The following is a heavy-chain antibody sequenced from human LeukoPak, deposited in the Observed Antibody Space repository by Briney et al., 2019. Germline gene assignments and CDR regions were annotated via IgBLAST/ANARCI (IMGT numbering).Heavy chain of an antibody. D-gene: IGHD6-6*01. V-gene: IGHV3-74*01. Sequence: GGSLRLSCAGSGFTFSNYWMYWVRQAPGKGLVWVSHVDAHGGSRTYADSVKGRFTISRDNDKKTMYLQMSSLRAEDTAVYYCVRGPSFYYYYYDMDVWGQGTTVTVSS. CDR3: VRGPSFYYYYYDMDV. CDR2: VDAHGGSR. CDR1: GFTFSNYW. J-gene: IGHJ6*02.